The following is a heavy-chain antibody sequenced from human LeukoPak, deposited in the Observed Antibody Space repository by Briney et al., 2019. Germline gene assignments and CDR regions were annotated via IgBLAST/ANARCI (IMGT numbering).Heavy chain of an antibody. V-gene: IGHV4-59*01. CDR2: IYYSGST. J-gene: IGHJ3*02. D-gene: IGHD1-26*01. Sequence: SETLSLTCTVSGGSISSYYWSWIRQPPGKGLEWIGYIYYSGSTNYNPSLKSRVTISVDTSKNQFSLKLSSVTAADTAVYYCAREVGPYAFDIWGQGTMVTVSS. CDR3: AREVGPYAFDI. CDR1: GGSISSYY.